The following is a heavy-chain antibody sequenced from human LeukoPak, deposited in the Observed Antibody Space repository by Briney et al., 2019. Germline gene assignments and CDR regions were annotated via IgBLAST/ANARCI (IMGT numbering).Heavy chain of an antibody. V-gene: IGHV3-74*01. Sequence: GGSLRLSCAASGFTFSGYWMYWVRQAPEKGLVWVSRINSDGRSTSYADSVKGRFTISRDNAKNTLYLQMNSLRAEDTAVYYCARDLNTAVALWGQGTLVTVSS. D-gene: IGHD5-18*01. CDR2: INSDGRST. J-gene: IGHJ4*02. CDR1: GFTFSGYW. CDR3: ARDLNTAVAL.